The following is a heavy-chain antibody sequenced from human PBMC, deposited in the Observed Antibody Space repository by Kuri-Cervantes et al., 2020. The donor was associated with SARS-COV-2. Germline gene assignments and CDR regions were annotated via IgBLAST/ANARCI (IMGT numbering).Heavy chain of an antibody. CDR1: GYSFTSYW. D-gene: IGHD2-8*01. CDR3: ARHKYDYMDV. CDR2: IDPSDSYT. V-gene: IGHV5-10-1*01. Sequence: KVSCRGSGYSFTSYWISWVRQMPGKGLEWMGRIDPSDSYTNYSPSFQGHVTISADKSISTACLQWSSLKASDTAMYYCARHKYDYMDVWGKGTTVTVSS. J-gene: IGHJ6*03.